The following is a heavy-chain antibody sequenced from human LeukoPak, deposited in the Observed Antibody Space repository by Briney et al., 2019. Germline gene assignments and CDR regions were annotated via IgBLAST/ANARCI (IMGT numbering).Heavy chain of an antibody. V-gene: IGHV4-31*03. CDR1: GGSISSGGYY. CDR3: ARGGGYSGYDLDY. J-gene: IGHJ4*02. CDR2: IYYSGST. D-gene: IGHD5-12*01. Sequence: SQTQSLTCTVSGGSISSGGYYWSWIRQHPGKGLEWIGYIYYSGSTYYNPSLKSRVTISVDTSKNQFSLKLSSVTAADTAVYYCARGGGYSGYDLDYWGQGTLVTVSS.